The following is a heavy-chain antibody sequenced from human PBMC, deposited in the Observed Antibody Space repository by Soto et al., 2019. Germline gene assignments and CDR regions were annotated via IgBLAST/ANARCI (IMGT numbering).Heavy chain of an antibody. J-gene: IGHJ4*02. D-gene: IGHD3-10*01. CDR2: IYYSGST. CDR3: ARGYYGSGSYYNFDY. V-gene: IGHV4-59*01. CDR1: GGSISSYY. Sequence: SETLSLTCTIAGGSISSYYWSWIRQPPGKGLEWIGYIYYSGSTNCNPSLKSRVTISVDTSKNQFSLKLSSVTAADTAVYYCARGYYGSGSYYNFDYWGQGTLVTVSS.